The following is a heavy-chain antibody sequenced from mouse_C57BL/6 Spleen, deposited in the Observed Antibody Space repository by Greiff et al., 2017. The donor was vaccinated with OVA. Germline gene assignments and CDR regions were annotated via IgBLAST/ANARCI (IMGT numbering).Heavy chain of an antibody. CDR3: ARDDYDFDY. V-gene: IGHV3-6*01. CDR1: GYSITSGYY. Sequence: EVQVVESGPGLVKPSQSLSLTCSVTGYSITSGYYWNWIRQFPGNKLEWMGYISYDGSNNYNPSLKNRISITRDTSKNQFFLKLNSVTTEDTATYYCARDDYDFDYWGQGTTLTVSS. J-gene: IGHJ2*01. CDR2: ISYDGSN. D-gene: IGHD2-4*01.